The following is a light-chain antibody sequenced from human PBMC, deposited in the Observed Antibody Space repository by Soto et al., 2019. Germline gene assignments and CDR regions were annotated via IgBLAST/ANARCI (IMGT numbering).Light chain of an antibody. CDR1: SSNIGNNY. CDR2: DNN. J-gene: IGLJ3*02. CDR3: GTWDSSLSAGV. V-gene: IGLV1-51*01. Sequence: HSVLTQPPSVSAAPGQKVTISCSGRSSNIGNNYVSWYQQLPGTAPKLLIYDNNKRPSGIPDRFSGSKSGTSATLGITGVQTGDEADYYCGTWDSSLSAGVFGGGTKLTVL.